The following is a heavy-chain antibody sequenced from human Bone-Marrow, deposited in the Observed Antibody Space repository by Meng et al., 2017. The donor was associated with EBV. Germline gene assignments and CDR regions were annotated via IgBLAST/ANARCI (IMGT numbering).Heavy chain of an antibody. D-gene: IGHD6-6*01. V-gene: IGHV4-61*01. CDR2: TYDGGNT. CDR3: AKSSSSTPGVVDS. J-gene: IGHJ4*02. CDR1: VSAVSGGTLH. Sequence: QRHRPGSGPGLVKPSDTLSFTSLVLVSAVSGGTLHWGWIRQTPGKELGWIGYTYDGGNTIYNPSLKSRVTIFLDTSRNQFSLGLRSVTTADTAVYYCAKSSSSTPGVVDSWGQGTLVTVSS.